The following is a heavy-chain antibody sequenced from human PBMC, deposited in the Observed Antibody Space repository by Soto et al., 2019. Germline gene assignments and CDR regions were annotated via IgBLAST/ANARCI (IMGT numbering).Heavy chain of an antibody. CDR2: IIPIFGSA. CDR1: GGTFTSYA. D-gene: IGHD2-15*01. J-gene: IGHJ6*02. V-gene: IGHV1-69*01. Sequence: QVQLVQSGAEVKKPGSSVKVSCKASGGTFTSYALNWVRQAPGQGLEWMGGIIPIFGSANYAQKFQGRVTITADESTSTAYMELSSLRSDDTAVYYCARDNSVVRGYYYYMEVWGQGTTVTVSS. CDR3: ARDNSVVRGYYYYMEV.